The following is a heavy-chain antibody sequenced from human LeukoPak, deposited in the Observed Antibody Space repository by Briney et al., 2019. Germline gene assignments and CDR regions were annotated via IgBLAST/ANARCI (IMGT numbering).Heavy chain of an antibody. CDR2: IYYSGST. CDR3: ARMYGSGSYGSNSYMDV. D-gene: IGHD3-10*01. Sequence: SDTLSLTCAVSGYSISSSNWWGWIRQPPGKGLEWIGYIYYSGSTNYNPSLKSRVTMSVDTSKNQFSLKLSSVTALDTAVYYCARMYGSGSYGSNSYMDVWGKGTTVTISS. CDR1: GYSISSSNW. J-gene: IGHJ6*03. V-gene: IGHV4-28*06.